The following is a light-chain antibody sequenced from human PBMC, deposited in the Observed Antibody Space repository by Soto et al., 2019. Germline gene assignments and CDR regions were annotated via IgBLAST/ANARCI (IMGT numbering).Light chain of an antibody. CDR3: MQALQTPLT. CDR2: LGS. CDR1: RSLLHSNGYNY. Sequence: DMVMTQSPLSLPVTPGEPASISCRSSRSLLHSNGYNYLDWYLQKPGQSPQLLIYLGSNRASGVPDRFSGSGSGTDFTLKISRVEAEDVGVYYCMQALQTPLTFGGGTKVDI. J-gene: IGKJ4*01. V-gene: IGKV2-28*01.